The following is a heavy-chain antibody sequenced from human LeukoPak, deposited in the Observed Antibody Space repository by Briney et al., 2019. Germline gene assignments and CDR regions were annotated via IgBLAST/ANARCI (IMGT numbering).Heavy chain of an antibody. D-gene: IGHD2-21*01. V-gene: IGHV4-59*01. J-gene: IGHJ4*02. CDR1: GGSISSYY. CDR2: IYYSGST. CDR3: ARGPDCNYFDY. Sequence: SETLSLTCTVSGGSISSYYWSWIRQPPGKGLEWIGYIYYSGSTNYNPSLKSRVTISVDTSKNQFSLKLSSVTAADTAVYYCARGPDCNYFDYWGQGTLVTVSS.